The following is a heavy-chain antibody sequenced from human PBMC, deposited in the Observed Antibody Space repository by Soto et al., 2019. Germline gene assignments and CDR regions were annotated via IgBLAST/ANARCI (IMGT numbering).Heavy chain of an antibody. CDR2: INHLGSI. D-gene: IGHD2-2*02. J-gene: IGHJ6*03. CDR1: GGSLSDYF. V-gene: IGHV4-34*01. Sequence: PSETLSLTCVVSGGSLSDYFWSWIRQPPGMALEWIGEINHLGSINYNPSLKSRVTMSVDTFKNQFSLTLNSVTAADTATYYCGRGGIPNGAYFSYRDVWDRGTTVTFPS. CDR3: GRGGIPNGAYFSYRDV.